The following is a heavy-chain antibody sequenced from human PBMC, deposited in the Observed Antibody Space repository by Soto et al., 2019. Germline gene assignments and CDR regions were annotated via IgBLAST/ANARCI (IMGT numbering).Heavy chain of an antibody. CDR1: GGSISSYY. CDR3: AGYSSGASGIDY. D-gene: IGHD6-19*01. CDR2: IYYSGST. J-gene: IGHJ4*02. Sequence: LSLTCTVSGGSISSYYWSWIRQPPGKGLEWIGYIYYSGSTNYNPSLKSRVTISVDTSKNQFSLKLSSVTAADTAVYYCAGYSSGASGIDYWGQGTLVTVSS. V-gene: IGHV4-59*01.